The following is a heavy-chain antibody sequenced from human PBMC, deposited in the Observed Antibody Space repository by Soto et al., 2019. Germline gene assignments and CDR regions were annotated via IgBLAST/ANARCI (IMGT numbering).Heavy chain of an antibody. CDR3: ARVYLGWLPFGESSFDY. J-gene: IGHJ4*02. D-gene: IGHD3-10*01. V-gene: IGHV3-21*01. CDR1: GFTFSSYS. Sequence: GGSLRLSCAASGFTFSSYSMNWVRQAPGKGLEWVSSISSSSSYIYYADSVKGRFTISRDNAKNSLYLQMNSLRAEDTAVYYCARVYLGWLPFGESSFDYWGQGTLVTVSS. CDR2: ISSSSSYI.